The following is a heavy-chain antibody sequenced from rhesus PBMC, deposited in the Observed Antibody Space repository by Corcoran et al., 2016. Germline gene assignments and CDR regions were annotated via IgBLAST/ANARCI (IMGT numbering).Heavy chain of an antibody. J-gene: IGHJ4*01. CDR2: ITYSGST. CDR3: ARPTDGSSSPFDY. CDR1: GGSISSGYYY. D-gene: IGHD4-29*01. Sequence: QVQLQESGPGLVKPSATLSLTCAVSGGSISSGYYYWSWIRQPPGKGLEWIGYITYSGSTSYNPSLKSRVTISRDTSKNQFSLKLSSVTAADTAVYYCARPTDGSSSPFDYWGQGVLVTVSS. V-gene: IGHV4-122*02.